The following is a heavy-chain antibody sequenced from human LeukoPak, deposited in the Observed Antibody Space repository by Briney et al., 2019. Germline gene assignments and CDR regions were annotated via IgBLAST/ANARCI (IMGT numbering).Heavy chain of an antibody. Sequence: PGGSLRLSCAASGFTFSSYAMHWVRQAPGKGLEWVAVISYDGSNKYYADSVKGRFTISRDNSKNTLYLQMNSLRAEDTAVYYCAKSPAAIPARDYWGQGTLVTVSS. V-gene: IGHV3-30-3*02. CDR1: GFTFSSYA. D-gene: IGHD2-2*01. J-gene: IGHJ4*02. CDR2: ISYDGSNK. CDR3: AKSPAAIPARDY.